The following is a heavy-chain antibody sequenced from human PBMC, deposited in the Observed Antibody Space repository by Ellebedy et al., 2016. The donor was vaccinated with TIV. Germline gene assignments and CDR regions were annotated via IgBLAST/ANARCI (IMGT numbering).Heavy chain of an antibody. CDR3: ARQTVTTPFFTGSLDL. J-gene: IGHJ4*02. CDR2: ISYDGRNN. V-gene: IGHV3-30-3*01. CDR1: GFTFSRYV. D-gene: IGHD4-17*01. Sequence: GGSLRLSXAASGFTFSRYVMYWVRQAPGKGLEWVAVISYDGRNNCYLDSVKGRFTISRDNSKNTLYLQMDSLRAEDTALYYCARQTVTTPFFTGSLDLWGQGTLVTVSS.